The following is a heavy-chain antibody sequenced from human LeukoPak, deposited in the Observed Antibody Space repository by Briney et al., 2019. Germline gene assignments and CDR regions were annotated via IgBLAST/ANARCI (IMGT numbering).Heavy chain of an antibody. Sequence: PSETLALSCTVSGGSISRYYWNWIRQPAGKGLEWIGRIFTSGTTNYNPSLKSRVTMTVDTSKNQFSLRLSSVTAADTAVYYCAQGTPGSSNWYWGQGTLVTVSS. J-gene: IGHJ4*02. CDR3: AQGTPGSSNWY. D-gene: IGHD6-13*01. CDR1: GGSISRYY. V-gene: IGHV4-4*07. CDR2: IFTSGTT.